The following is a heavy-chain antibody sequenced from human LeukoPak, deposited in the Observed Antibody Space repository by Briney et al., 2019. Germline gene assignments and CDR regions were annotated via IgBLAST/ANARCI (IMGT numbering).Heavy chain of an antibody. CDR1: GVSISSGGYY. CDR2: IYYSGST. J-gene: IGHJ6*02. V-gene: IGHV4-31*03. Sequence: SQTLSLTCTASGVSISSGGYYWRWIRQHPGKGLEWIGYIYYSGSTYYNPSLKSRVTISVDTSKNQFSLKLSSVTAADTAVYYCARVSYYYYGMDVWGQGTTVTVSS. CDR3: ARVSYYYYGMDV.